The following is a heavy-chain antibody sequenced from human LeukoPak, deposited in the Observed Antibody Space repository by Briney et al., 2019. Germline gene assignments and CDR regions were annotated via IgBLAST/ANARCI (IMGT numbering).Heavy chain of an antibody. CDR2: IYYSGST. D-gene: IGHD2-15*01. J-gene: IGHJ5*02. CDR3: ARDIVVVVAAIGWFDP. V-gene: IGHV4-39*02. CDR1: GGSISSSSYY. Sequence: SETLSLTGTVSGGSISSSSYYWGWIRQPPGKGLEWIGSIYYSGSTYYNPSLKSRVTISVDTSKNQFSLKLSSVTAADTAVYYCARDIVVVVAAIGWFDPWGQGTLVTVSS.